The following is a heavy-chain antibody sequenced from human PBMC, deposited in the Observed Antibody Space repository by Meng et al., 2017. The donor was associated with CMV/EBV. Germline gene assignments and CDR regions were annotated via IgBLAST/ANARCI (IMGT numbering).Heavy chain of an antibody. CDR1: GFTFSDYY. J-gene: IGHJ3*02. V-gene: IGHV3-11*04. Sequence: GESLKISCAASGFTFSDYYMSWIRQAPGKGLEWVSYISSSGSTIYYADSVKGRFTISRDGAKDSLYLQINSLRAEDTAIYYCARMRTIFGVFITGNGGNALDIWGQGTMVTVSS. CDR2: ISSSGSTI. CDR3: ARMRTIFGVFITGNGGNALDI. D-gene: IGHD3-3*02.